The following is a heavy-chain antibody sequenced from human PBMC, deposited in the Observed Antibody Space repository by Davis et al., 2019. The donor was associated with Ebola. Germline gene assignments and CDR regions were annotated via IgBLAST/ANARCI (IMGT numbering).Heavy chain of an antibody. CDR3: ARGLSGTYGFDY. CDR2: ISSSSSYI. D-gene: IGHD1-26*01. CDR1: GFTFSSYS. Sequence: GESLKISCAASGFTFSSYSMNWVRQAPGKGLEWVSSISSSSSYIYYADSVKGRFTISRDNAKNSLYLQMNSLRAEDTAVYYCARGLSGTYGFDYWGQGTLVTVSS. J-gene: IGHJ4*02. V-gene: IGHV3-21*01.